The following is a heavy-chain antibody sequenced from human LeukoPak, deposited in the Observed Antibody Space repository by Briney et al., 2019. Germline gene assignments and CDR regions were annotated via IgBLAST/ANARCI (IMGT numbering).Heavy chain of an antibody. J-gene: IGHJ4*02. V-gene: IGHV3-53*01. CDR2: IYSGGST. D-gene: IGHD4-17*01. CDR1: GFTVSSNY. CDR3: ARHGDLYYFDH. Sequence: LAGGSLRLSCAASGFTVSSNYMSWVRQAPGKGLEWVSVIYSGGSTYYADSVKGRFTISRDNSKNTLYLQMNSLRAEDTAVYYCARHGDLYYFDHWGQGTLVTVSS.